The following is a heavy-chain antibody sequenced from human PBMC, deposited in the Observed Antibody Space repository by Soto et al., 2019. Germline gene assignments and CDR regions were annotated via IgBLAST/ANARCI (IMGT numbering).Heavy chain of an antibody. CDR2: MNPNSGNT. Sequence: ASVKVSCKASGYTFTSYDINWVRQATGQGLEWMGWMNPNSGNTGYAQKFRGRVTMTRNTSISTAYMELSSLRSEDTAVYYCARAHVTIFGVVIMPHYYYYYGMDVWGQGTTVTVSS. D-gene: IGHD3-3*01. CDR1: GYTFTSYD. V-gene: IGHV1-8*01. CDR3: ARAHVTIFGVVIMPHYYYYYGMDV. J-gene: IGHJ6*02.